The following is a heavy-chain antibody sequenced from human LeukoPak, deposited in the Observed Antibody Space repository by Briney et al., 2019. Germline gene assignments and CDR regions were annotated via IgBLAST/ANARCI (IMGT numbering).Heavy chain of an antibody. D-gene: IGHD5-12*01. CDR2: INHSGST. J-gene: IGHJ4*02. V-gene: IGHV4-34*01. Sequence: KSSETLSLTCAVYGGSFSGYYWSWIRQPPGKGLEWIGEINHSGSTNYNPSLKSRVTISVDTSKNQFSLKLSSVTAADTAVYYCARVKGYDYDYWGQGTLVTVSS. CDR3: ARVKGYDYDY. CDR1: GGSFSGYY.